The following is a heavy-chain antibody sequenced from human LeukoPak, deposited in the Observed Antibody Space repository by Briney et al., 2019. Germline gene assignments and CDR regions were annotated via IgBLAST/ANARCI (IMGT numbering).Heavy chain of an antibody. V-gene: IGHV1-2*06. D-gene: IGHD2-15*01. CDR3: ARDGYCSGGSCYDDY. CDR2: INPNSGGT. CDR1: GYTFTGYY. J-gene: IGHJ4*02. Sequence: ASVKVSRKASGYTFTGYYMHWVRQAPGQGLEWMGRINPNSGGTNYAQKFQGRVTMTRDTSISTAYMELSRLRSDDTAVYYCARDGYCSGGSCYDDYWGQGTLVTVSS.